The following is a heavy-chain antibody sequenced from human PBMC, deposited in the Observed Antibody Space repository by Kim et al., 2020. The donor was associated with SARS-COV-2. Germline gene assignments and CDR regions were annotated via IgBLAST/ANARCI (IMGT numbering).Heavy chain of an antibody. CDR3: ARGPLWFGELGGMDV. J-gene: IGHJ6*02. Sequence: QKFQGRVTITADESTSTAYMELSSLRSEDTAVYYCARGPLWFGELGGMDVWGQGTTVTVSS. V-gene: IGHV1-69*01. D-gene: IGHD3-10*01.